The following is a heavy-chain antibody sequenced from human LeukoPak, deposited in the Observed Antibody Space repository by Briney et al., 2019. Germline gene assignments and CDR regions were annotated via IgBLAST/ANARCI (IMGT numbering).Heavy chain of an antibody. CDR2: ISGSGGST. CDR1: GFTFSSYA. Sequence: GGSLRLSCAASGFTFSSYAMSWVRQGPGKGLEGVSAISGSGGSTYYADSVKGRFTISRDNSKNTLYLQMSSLRAEDTAVYYCAKDSVYCSSTSCYVYWGQGTLVTVSS. CDR3: AKDSVYCSSTSCYVY. J-gene: IGHJ4*02. D-gene: IGHD2-2*01. V-gene: IGHV3-23*01.